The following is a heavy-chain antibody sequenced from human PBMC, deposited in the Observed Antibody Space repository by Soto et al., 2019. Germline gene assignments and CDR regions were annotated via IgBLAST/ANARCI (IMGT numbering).Heavy chain of an antibody. CDR1: GYSFTNYG. J-gene: IGHJ6*03. Sequence: QDQLVQSGAEMKKPGASVTVSCKASGYSFTNYGITWVRQAPGQGLEWLGWISAFNGNTHYAQKVQGRVTMTTDASTRKAYMELRSLRSDDTAVYYCARDRGVAPPVAGNTHYYYYMDVWGKGTTVTVSS. CDR2: ISAFNGNT. V-gene: IGHV1-18*01. D-gene: IGHD6-19*01. CDR3: ARDRGVAPPVAGNTHYYYYMDV.